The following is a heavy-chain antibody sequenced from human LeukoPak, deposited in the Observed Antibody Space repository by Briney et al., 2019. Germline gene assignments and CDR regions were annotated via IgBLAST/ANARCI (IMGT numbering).Heavy chain of an antibody. Sequence: GGSLRLSXAASGFTFRSYSMNWVRQAPGKGLEWVSSISSSSSYIYYADSVKGRFTISRDNAKNSLYLQMNSLRAEDTAVYYCARSLVVSPAVDYWGQGTLVTVSS. CDR2: ISSSSSYI. J-gene: IGHJ4*02. D-gene: IGHD2-15*01. V-gene: IGHV3-21*01. CDR1: GFTFRSYS. CDR3: ARSLVVSPAVDY.